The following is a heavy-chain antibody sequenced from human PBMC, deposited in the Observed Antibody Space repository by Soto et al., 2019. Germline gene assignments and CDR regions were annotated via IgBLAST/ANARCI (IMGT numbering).Heavy chain of an antibody. D-gene: IGHD3-3*01. CDR2: ISYDGSNK. CDR1: GFTFSSYG. Sequence: GGSLRLSCAASGFTFSSYGMHWVRQAPGKGLEWVAVISYDGSNKYYADSVKGRFTISRDNSKNTLYLQMNSLRAEDTAVYYCAKDLLRLGYYNYYYGMDVWGQGTTVTVSS. J-gene: IGHJ6*02. V-gene: IGHV3-30*18. CDR3: AKDLLRLGYYNYYYGMDV.